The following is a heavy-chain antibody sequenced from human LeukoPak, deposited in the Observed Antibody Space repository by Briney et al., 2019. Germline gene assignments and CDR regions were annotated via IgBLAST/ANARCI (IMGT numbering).Heavy chain of an antibody. J-gene: IGHJ3*02. CDR3: ARHTTIFGVAIIDI. CDR2: ISGYNGNT. CDR1: DYTFSNYG. Sequence: ASVKVSCKASDYTFSNYGISWVRQAPGQGLEWMGWISGYNGNTNYAQKLQGRVTITTDTSTSTAYMDLSSLRSDDTAVYYCARHTTIFGVAIIDIWGQGTMVTVSS. D-gene: IGHD3-3*01. V-gene: IGHV1-18*01.